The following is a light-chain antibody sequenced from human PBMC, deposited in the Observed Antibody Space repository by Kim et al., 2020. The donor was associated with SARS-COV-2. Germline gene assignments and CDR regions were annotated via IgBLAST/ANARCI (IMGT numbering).Light chain of an antibody. CDR3: HHYGSSTET. V-gene: IGKV3-20*01. CDR1: QSFSSSY. Sequence: EIVLTQSPGTLSLSPGERATLSCRASQSFSSSYLAWYQQKPGQAPRLLMYGASSRATGIPDRFSGSGSGTDFTLTISRLEPEDFAVYYCHHYGSSTETFGQGTKVDIK. J-gene: IGKJ1*01. CDR2: GAS.